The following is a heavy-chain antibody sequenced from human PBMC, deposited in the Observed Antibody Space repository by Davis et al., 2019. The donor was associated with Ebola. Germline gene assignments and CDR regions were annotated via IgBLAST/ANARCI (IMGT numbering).Heavy chain of an antibody. D-gene: IGHD3-16*01. CDR3: AERGGSV. CDR2: IHYTGST. CDR1: GVSISRHY. V-gene: IGHV4-59*11. Sequence: PSETLSLTCTVSGVSISRHYWSWIRQPPGKRLEWIGSIHYTGSTNYNSSLYSRVTISIDTSKNQFSLRLNSVTAADTAIYFCAERGGSVWGQGTLVTVSS. J-gene: IGHJ4*02.